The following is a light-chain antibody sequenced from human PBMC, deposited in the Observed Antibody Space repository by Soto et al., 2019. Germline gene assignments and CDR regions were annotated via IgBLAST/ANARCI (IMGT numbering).Light chain of an antibody. CDR2: DAS. CDR3: XXXNXYPLT. J-gene: IGKJ4*01. CDR1: QTISNW. V-gene: IGKV1-5*01. Sequence: DIQMTQSPSTLSASVGDRVTITCRASQTISNWLAWYQQKPGKAPKVLIYDASTLDGGVPSRFSGRRSGTDFTLTISSLQPXXXXXXXXXXXNXYPLTFGGGTKVEI.